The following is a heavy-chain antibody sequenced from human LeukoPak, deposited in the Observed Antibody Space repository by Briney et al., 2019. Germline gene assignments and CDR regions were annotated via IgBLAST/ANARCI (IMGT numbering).Heavy chain of an antibody. D-gene: IGHD1-26*01. CDR3: AGDQSPQIDGIYYDAFDI. CDR2: IKRDGSLT. V-gene: IGHV3-7*01. Sequence: PGGSLRLSCAASGFAFSTYWMTWVRQAPGKGLEWVANIKRDGSLTHYVDSVKGRFTISRDNAKKSLCLQMNSLRVDDSAVYYCAGDQSPQIDGIYYDAFDIWGQGTMVTVAS. CDR1: GFAFSTYW. J-gene: IGHJ3*02.